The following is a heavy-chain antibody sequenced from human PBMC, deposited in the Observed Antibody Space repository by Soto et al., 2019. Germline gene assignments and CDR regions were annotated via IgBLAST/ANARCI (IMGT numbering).Heavy chain of an antibody. V-gene: IGHV1-2*02. CDR3: ARVPPYYDFWSGPPEGMDV. J-gene: IGHJ6*02. CDR1: GYTFTGYY. D-gene: IGHD3-3*01. CDR2: INPNSGGT. Sequence: ASVKVSCKASGYTFTGYYMHWVRQAPGQGLEWMGWINPNSGGTNYAQKFQGRVTMTRDTSISTAYMELSRLRSDDTAVYYCARVPPYYDFWSGPPEGMDVWGQGTTVTVSS.